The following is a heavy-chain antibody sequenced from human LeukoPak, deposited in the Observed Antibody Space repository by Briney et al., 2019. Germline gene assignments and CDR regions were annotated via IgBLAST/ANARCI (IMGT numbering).Heavy chain of an antibody. CDR1: GGSISSSSYY. Sequence: SETLSPTCTVSGGSISSSSYYWGWIRQPPGKGLEWIGSIYYSGSTYYNPSLKSRVTISVDTSKNQFSLKLSSVTAADTAVYYCARRSGGAAEYFDYWGQGTLVTVSS. CDR3: ARRSGGAAEYFDY. V-gene: IGHV4-39*01. CDR2: IYYSGST. J-gene: IGHJ4*02. D-gene: IGHD1-26*01.